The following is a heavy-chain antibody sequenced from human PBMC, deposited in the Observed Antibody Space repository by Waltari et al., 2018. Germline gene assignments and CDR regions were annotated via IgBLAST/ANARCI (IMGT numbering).Heavy chain of an antibody. CDR2: IYYSGNT. CDR3: ASGGGTLTGRNYYYYGMDV. Sequence: QLQLQESGPGLVKPSETLSLTCIVSGDSISSSNYYWGWIRQPPGKGLEWIGIIYYSGNTYYTPSLKSRVTISVDTSKNQFFLHLTSVTAADAAMYYCASGGGTLTGRNYYYYGMDVWGQGTTVTVSS. J-gene: IGHJ6*02. D-gene: IGHD1-7*01. V-gene: IGHV4-39*07. CDR1: GDSISSSNYY.